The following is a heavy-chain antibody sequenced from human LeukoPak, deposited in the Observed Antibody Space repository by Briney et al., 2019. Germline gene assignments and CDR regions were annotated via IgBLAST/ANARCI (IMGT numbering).Heavy chain of an antibody. J-gene: IGHJ4*02. CDR3: AKWESNTMVRGVMIGY. Sequence: PGGSLRLSCAASGFTFSSYAMSWVRQAPGKGLEWVSAISGSGGSTYYADSVKGRFTISRDNSKNTLYLQMNSLRAEDTAVYYCAKWESNTMVRGVMIGYWGQGTLVTVSS. CDR2: ISGSGGST. D-gene: IGHD3-10*01. V-gene: IGHV3-23*01. CDR1: GFTFSSYA.